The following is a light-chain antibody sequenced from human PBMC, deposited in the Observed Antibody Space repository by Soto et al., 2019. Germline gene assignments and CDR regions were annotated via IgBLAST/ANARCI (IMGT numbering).Light chain of an antibody. CDR1: QSVRDW. CDR3: QQYYSYSPLT. J-gene: IGKJ4*01. Sequence: DIQMTQSPSTLSASVGDRVTVTCRASQSVRDWVAWYQQQSGRAPRLLIYKASSLQSGVPSRFSGSGFGTEFTLTISSLQPDDFASYYCQQYYSYSPLTFGGGTKGEIK. CDR2: KAS. V-gene: IGKV1-5*03.